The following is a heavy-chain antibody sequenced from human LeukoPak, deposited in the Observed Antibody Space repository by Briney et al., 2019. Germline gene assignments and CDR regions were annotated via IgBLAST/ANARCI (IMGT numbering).Heavy chain of an antibody. Sequence: SETLSLTCAVYGGSFSGYYWSWIRQPPGKGLEWIGEINHSGSTNYNPSLKSRVTISVDTSKNQFSLKLSSVTAADTAVYYCARGPGVADDNNWSDPWGQGTLVTVSS. CDR3: ARGPGVADDNNWSDP. V-gene: IGHV4-34*01. CDR2: INHSGST. J-gene: IGHJ5*02. D-gene: IGHD3-22*01. CDR1: GGSFSGYY.